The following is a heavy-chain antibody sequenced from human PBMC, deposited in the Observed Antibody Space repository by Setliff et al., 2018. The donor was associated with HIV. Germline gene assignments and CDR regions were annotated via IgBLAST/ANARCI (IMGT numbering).Heavy chain of an antibody. J-gene: IGHJ3*02. D-gene: IGHD2-21*02. CDR1: SGSISPYY. CDR2: IYYNGHT. CDR3: ARVNEYCGGDCYAFDI. V-gene: IGHV4-59*01. Sequence: SETLSLTCAVSSGSISPYYWSWIRQPPGRGLEWIGFIYYNGHTNYSPSLKSRVTISLDSSKDQFYLKLTSVTAADAAVYYCARVNEYCGGDCYAFDIWGQGTMVTVSS.